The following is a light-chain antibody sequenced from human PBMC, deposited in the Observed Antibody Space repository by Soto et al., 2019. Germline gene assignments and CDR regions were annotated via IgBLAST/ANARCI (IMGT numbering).Light chain of an antibody. CDR1: GRDIGTYNY. V-gene: IGLV2-11*01. J-gene: IGLJ3*02. CDR3: CSYAGSWL. CDR2: DVS. Sequence: QSALTQPRSVSGSPGQSVTISCAGTGRDIGTYNYVSWYQQHPGKAPKLIIYDVSKRPSGVPDRFSGSRSGNTASLTISGLQAEDEAHYHCCSYAGSWLFGGGTQLTVL.